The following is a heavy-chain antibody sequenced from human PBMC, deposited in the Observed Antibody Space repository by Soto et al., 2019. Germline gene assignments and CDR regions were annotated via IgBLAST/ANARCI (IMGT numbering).Heavy chain of an antibody. CDR2: ISSSSSYM. V-gene: IGHV3-21*01. Sequence: LRLSCVASGFTFSSYSMNWVRQAPGKGLEWVSSISSSSSYMYYADSLKGRFTISRDSAKNSLYLQMNSLRAEDTAVYYCARGYYYDSSGPTVVDVWGQGTTVTVSS. D-gene: IGHD3-22*01. J-gene: IGHJ6*02. CDR1: GFTFSSYS. CDR3: ARGYYYDSSGPTVVDV.